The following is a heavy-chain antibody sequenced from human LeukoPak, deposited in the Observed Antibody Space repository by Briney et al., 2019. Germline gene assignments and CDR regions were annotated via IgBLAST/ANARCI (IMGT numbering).Heavy chain of an antibody. D-gene: IGHD3-22*01. V-gene: IGHV1-69*05. CDR1: GGTFSSYA. CDR2: IIPIFGTA. CDR3: ARMYYYDSSGYYFGY. Sequence: SVNVSCKASGGTFSSYAISWVRQAPGQGLEWMGGIIPIFGTANYAQKLQGRVTMTTDTSTSTAYMELRSLRSDDTAVYYCARMYYYDSSGYYFGYWGQGTLVTVSS. J-gene: IGHJ4*02.